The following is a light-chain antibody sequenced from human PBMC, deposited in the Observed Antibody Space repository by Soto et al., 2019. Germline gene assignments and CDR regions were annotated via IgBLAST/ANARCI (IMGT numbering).Light chain of an antibody. CDR1: SSDVGGYDY. J-gene: IGLJ1*01. V-gene: IGLV2-14*01. CDR2: EVS. Sequence: QSVLTQPACVSGSPGQSITISCTGTSSDVGGYDYVSWYQLHPGKAPKLMIFEVSNRPSGVSYRFSGSKSGNTASLTISGLQAEDEADYFCSSYSISTAYLFGTGTKVTVL. CDR3: SSYSISTAYL.